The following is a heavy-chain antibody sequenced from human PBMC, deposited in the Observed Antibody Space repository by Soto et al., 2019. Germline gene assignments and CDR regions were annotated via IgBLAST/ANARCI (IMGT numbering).Heavy chain of an antibody. J-gene: IGHJ6*03. CDR3: AGLSGDYGSYYYYYYMDV. CDR2: IYYSGST. V-gene: IGHV4-59*08. Sequence: SETLSLTCTVSGGSISSYYWSWIRQPPGKGLEWIGYIYYSGSTNYNPSLKSRVTISVDTSKNQFSLKLSSVTAADTAVYYCAGLSGDYGSYYYYYYMDVWGKGTTVTVSS. CDR1: GGSISSYY. D-gene: IGHD4-17*01.